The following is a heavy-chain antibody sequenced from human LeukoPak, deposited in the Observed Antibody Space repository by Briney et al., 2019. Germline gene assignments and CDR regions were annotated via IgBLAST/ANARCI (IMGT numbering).Heavy chain of an antibody. CDR2: IYYSGST. Sequence: SETLSLTCTVSGGSISSSSYYWGWIRQPPGKGLEWIGSIYYSGSTYYNPSLKSRVTISVDTSKNQFSLKLSSVTAADTAVYYCAKIDYYYYYYMDVWAKGPRSPSP. CDR1: GGSISSSSYY. V-gene: IGHV4-39*07. J-gene: IGHJ6*03. CDR3: AKIDYYYYYYMDV. D-gene: IGHD2-21*01.